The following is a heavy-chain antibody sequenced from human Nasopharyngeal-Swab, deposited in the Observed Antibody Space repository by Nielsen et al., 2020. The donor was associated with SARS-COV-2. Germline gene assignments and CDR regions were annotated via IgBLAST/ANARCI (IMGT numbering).Heavy chain of an antibody. CDR2: IYSGGST. D-gene: IGHD3-9*01. Sequence: VRQMPGKGLEWVSVIYSGGSTYYADSVKGRFTISRDNSKNTLYLQMNSLRAEDTAVYYCARTQYYDILTGYYYYYYYMDVWGKGTTVTSP. J-gene: IGHJ6*03. CDR3: ARTQYYDILTGYYYYYYYMDV. V-gene: IGHV3-53*01.